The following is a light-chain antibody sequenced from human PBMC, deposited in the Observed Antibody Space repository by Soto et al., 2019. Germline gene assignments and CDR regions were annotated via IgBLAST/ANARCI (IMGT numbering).Light chain of an antibody. V-gene: IGKV3-20*01. CDR3: QQGST. Sequence: EIVLTQSPGTLSLSPGERATLSCRASQSVSSSYLAWYQQKPGQAPRLLIYGASSRDTGIPDRFSGSGSGTDFTLSISRLEPEDLEVYYCQQGSTFGQGTKLEIK. CDR2: GAS. CDR1: QSVSSSY. J-gene: IGKJ2*01.